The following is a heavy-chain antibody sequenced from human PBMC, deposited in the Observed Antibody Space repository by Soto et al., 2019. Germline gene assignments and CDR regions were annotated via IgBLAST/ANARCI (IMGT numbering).Heavy chain of an antibody. CDR1: GGSFSGYY. V-gene: IGHV4-34*01. Sequence: PSETLSLTCAVYGGSFSGYYWSWIRQPPGKGLEWIGEINHSGSTNYNPSLKSRVTISVDTSKNQFSLKLSSVTAADTAVYYCARRRDGYNSIDYWGQGTLVTVSS. J-gene: IGHJ4*02. D-gene: IGHD5-12*01. CDR3: ARRRDGYNSIDY. CDR2: INHSGST.